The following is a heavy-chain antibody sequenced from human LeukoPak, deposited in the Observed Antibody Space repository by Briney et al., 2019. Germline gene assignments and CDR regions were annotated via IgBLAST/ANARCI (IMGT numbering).Heavy chain of an antibody. CDR1: GGSISSSSYY. D-gene: IGHD3-9*01. J-gene: IGHJ4*02. CDR2: IYYSGST. V-gene: IGHV4-39*01. CDR3: ARQGGRYFNWLLYRY. Sequence: SETLSLTCTVSGGSISSSSYYWGWIRQPPGKGLEWIGSIYYSGSTYYNPSLKRRVTISVDTSKNQLSLKLSSVTAAATAVYYCARQGGRYFNWLLYRYWGQGTLVTVSS.